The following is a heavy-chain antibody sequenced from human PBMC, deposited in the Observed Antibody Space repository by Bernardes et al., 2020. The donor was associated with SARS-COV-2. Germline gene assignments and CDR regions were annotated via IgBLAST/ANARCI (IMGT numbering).Heavy chain of an antibody. V-gene: IGHV3-48*02. CDR3: ARAPSGGWYVDY. CDR2: ISGGGITI. CDR1: GFAFSSYS. J-gene: IGHJ4*02. D-gene: IGHD6-19*01. Sequence: GSLRLSCAASGFAFSSYSMNWVRQVPGKGLEWVSYISGGGITIYYADSLKGRFTISRDNAKNSVYLQMNSLRDEDTAVYYCARAPSGGWYVDYWGQGTLVTVSS.